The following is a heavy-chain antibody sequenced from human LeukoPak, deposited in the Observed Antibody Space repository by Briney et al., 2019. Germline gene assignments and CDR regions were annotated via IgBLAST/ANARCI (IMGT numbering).Heavy chain of an antibody. D-gene: IGHD3-10*01. Sequence: SETLSLTCAVYGGSFSGYYWSWIRQPPGKGLEWIGEINHSGSTNYNPSLKSRVTISVDTSKNQFSLTLSSVTAADTAVYYCARDGLDYYGSGSYLNYWGQGTLVTVSS. CDR2: INHSGST. V-gene: IGHV4-34*01. CDR3: ARDGLDYYGSGSYLNY. CDR1: GGSFSGYY. J-gene: IGHJ4*02.